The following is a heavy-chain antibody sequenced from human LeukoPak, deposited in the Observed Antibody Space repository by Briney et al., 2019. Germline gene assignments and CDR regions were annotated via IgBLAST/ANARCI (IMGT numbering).Heavy chain of an antibody. CDR3: ASDYGDYAEYFQH. CDR1: GGSISSYY. V-gene: IGHV4-4*07. J-gene: IGHJ1*01. D-gene: IGHD4-17*01. CDR2: IYTSGST. Sequence: PSETLSLTCTVSGGSISSYYWSWIRQPAGKGLEWIGRIYTSGSTNCNPSLKSRVTMSVDTSKNQFSLKLSSVTAADTAVYYCASDYGDYAEYFQHWGQGTLVTVSS.